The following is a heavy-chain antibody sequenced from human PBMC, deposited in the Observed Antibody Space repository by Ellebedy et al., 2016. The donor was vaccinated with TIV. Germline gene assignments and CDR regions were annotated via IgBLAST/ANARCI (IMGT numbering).Heavy chain of an antibody. CDR1: GGSFSNSTYY. CDR2: VFYSGST. V-gene: IGHV4-39*07. CDR3: VRGLGIARY. D-gene: IGHD6-13*01. J-gene: IGHJ4*02. Sequence: MPSETLSLTCTVSGGSFSNSTYYWGWIRQPPGKGLEWFGSVFYSGSTHYNPSLKSRVTISVDTTKNQFSLKLTSATVADRAVYYCVRGLGIARYWGQGALVTVSS.